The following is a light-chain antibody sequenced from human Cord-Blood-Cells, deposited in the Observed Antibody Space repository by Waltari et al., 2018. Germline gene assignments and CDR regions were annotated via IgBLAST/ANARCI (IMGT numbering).Light chain of an antibody. CDR1: LSVLYSSNNKNY. CDR2: WAS. J-gene: IGKJ1*01. Sequence: DIVMTQSPDSLAVSLGERAPINCKSSLSVLYSSNNKNYLAWYQQKPGQPPKLLIYWASTRESGVPDRFSGSGSGTDFTLTISSLQAEDVAVYYCQQYYSTPWTFGQGTKVEIK. CDR3: QQYYSTPWT. V-gene: IGKV4-1*01.